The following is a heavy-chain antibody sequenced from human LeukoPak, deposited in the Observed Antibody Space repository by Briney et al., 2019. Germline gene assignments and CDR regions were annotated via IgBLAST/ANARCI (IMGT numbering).Heavy chain of an antibody. CDR1: GGSISSYY. CDR3: ARSSYYYGADAYDI. Sequence: SETLSLTCTVSGGSISSYYWSWIRQPPGKGLERIGYIYYSGSTNYNPSLKSRVTISVDTSKNQFSLRLSSVTAADTAVYYCARSSYYYGADAYDIWGQGTMVTVSS. V-gene: IGHV4-59*01. CDR2: IYYSGST. D-gene: IGHD3-10*01. J-gene: IGHJ3*02.